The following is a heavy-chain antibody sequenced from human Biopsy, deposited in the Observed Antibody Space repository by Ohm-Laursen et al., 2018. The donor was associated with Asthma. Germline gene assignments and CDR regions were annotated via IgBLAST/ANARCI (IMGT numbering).Heavy chain of an antibody. D-gene: IGHD6-19*01. CDR1: GFAFDSYA. J-gene: IGHJ4*02. Sequence: SLRLSCAASGFAFDSYAMYWVRQSPGKGPEWVALISHDGRESGYVDSVKGRFTISRDNAKNSLYLQMNSLRAEDTALYHCGRDMGGFGSGWFPVEFWGQGTLVTVSS. CDR3: GRDMGGFGSGWFPVEF. CDR2: ISHDGRES. V-gene: IGHV3-30*04.